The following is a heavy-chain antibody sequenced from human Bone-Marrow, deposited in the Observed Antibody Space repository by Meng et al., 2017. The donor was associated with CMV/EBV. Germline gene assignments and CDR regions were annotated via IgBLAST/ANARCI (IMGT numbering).Heavy chain of an antibody. CDR3: ARDLVTMIDDSGRDV. Sequence: ASVKVSCKASGYTFTSYGISWVRQAPGQGLEWMGWISAYNGNTNYAQKLQGRVTMTTDTSTSTAYMELRSLRSDDTAVYYCARDLVTMIDDSGRDVRGQGTTVNVAS. V-gene: IGHV1-18*04. D-gene: IGHD3-22*01. CDR1: GYTFTSYG. J-gene: IGHJ6*02. CDR2: ISAYNGNT.